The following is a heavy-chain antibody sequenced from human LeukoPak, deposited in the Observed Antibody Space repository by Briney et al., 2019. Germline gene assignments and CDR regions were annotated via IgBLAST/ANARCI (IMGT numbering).Heavy chain of an antibody. CDR3: TARRGGSRLDY. CDR2: IRSKAYGGTT. CDR1: GFTFGDYA. J-gene: IGHJ4*02. V-gene: IGHV3-49*04. Sequence: GGSLRLSCTASGFTFGDYAMSWVRQAPGKGLEWVGFIRSKAYGGTTEYAASVKGRFTISRDDSKSIAHLQMNSLKTEDTAVYYCTARRGGSRLDYWGQGTLSPSPQ. D-gene: IGHD1-26*01.